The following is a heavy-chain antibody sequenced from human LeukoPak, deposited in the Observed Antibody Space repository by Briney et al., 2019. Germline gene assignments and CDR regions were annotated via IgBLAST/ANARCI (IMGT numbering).Heavy chain of an antibody. CDR2: LYSDGNT. D-gene: IGHD1-14*01. CDR3: ARGVEPLAANTLAY. Sequence: QPGGSPRLSCAASGLTVITNDMTWVRQAPGKGLEWVSVLYSDGNTKYADSVQGRFTISRDNSKNTLYLEMNSLSPDDTAVYYCARGVEPLAANTLAYWGQGTLVTVSS. J-gene: IGHJ4*02. V-gene: IGHV3-53*01. CDR1: GLTVITND.